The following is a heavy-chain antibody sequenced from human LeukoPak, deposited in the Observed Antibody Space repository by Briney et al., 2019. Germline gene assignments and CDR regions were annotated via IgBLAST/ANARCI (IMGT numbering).Heavy chain of an antibody. CDR1: GGSFSPYY. CDR2: INHSGST. J-gene: IGHJ4*02. V-gene: IGHV4-34*01. CDR3: ARGGFYCGGDCYVDY. Sequence: SETLSLTCAVYGGSFSPYYWSWIRQPPGKGLERIGEINHSGSTNYNPSLKSRVTISVDTSKNQYSLRLSSVTAADTAVYHCARGGFYCGGDCYVDYWGQGTLVTVSS. D-gene: IGHD2-21*02.